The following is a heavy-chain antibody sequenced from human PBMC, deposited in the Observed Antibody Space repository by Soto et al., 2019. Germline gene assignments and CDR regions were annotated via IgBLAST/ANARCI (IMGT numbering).Heavy chain of an antibody. CDR3: ARRRELGGTFFFDY. CDR1: GGSIGSYY. D-gene: IGHD1-7*01. V-gene: IGHV4-59*01. Sequence: PSETLSLACTVSGGSIGSYYWSWIRQPPGKGLEWIGYIYYSESTNNNPSLKSRVTISVDTSKNQFSLRVSSVTAADTTVYYCARRRELGGTFFFDYWGQGALVTVSS. CDR2: IYYSEST. J-gene: IGHJ4*02.